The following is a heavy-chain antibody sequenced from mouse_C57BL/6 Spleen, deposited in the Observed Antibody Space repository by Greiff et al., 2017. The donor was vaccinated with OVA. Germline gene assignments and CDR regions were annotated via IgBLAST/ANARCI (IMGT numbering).Heavy chain of an antibody. V-gene: IGHV1-50*01. J-gene: IGHJ4*01. CDR1: GYTFTSYW. CDR2: IDPSDSYT. Sequence: QVQLQQPGAELVKPGASVKLSCKASGYTFTSYWMQWVKQRPGQGLEWIGEIDPSDSYTTYNQKFKGKATLTVDISSSTAYMQLSSLTSEDSAVYYCASLRPMDYWGQGTSVTVSS. CDR3: ASLRPMDY. D-gene: IGHD1-2*01.